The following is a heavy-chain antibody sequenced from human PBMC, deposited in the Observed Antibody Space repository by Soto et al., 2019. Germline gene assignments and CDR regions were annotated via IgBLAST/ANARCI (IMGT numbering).Heavy chain of an antibody. CDR2: NYYNGDT. CDR1: GGSIGNYF. Sequence: QVQLQESGPGLLKPSETLSLTCTVSGGSIGNYFWSWIRQPPGSGLDWIGYNYYNGDTRYNPSLESRVTMSVDTSKNQLSLKLTSVTAADTAVYYCARDRYPYAPGRWFDPWGQGTLVTVSS. J-gene: IGHJ5*02. D-gene: IGHD3-16*01. CDR3: ARDRYPYAPGRWFDP. V-gene: IGHV4-59*01.